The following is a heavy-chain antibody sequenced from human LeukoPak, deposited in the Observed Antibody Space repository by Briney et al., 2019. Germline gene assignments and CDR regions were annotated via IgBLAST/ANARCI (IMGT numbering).Heavy chain of an antibody. CDR3: AKDRGMATISLSYLDY. V-gene: IGHV3-48*03. J-gene: IGHJ4*02. CDR2: ISSSGSTI. D-gene: IGHD5-24*01. Sequence: GGSLRLSCAASGFTFSSYEMNWVRQAPGKGLEWVSYISSSGSTIYYADSVKGRFTISGDNAKNSLYLQMNSLRAEDTALYYCAKDRGMATISLSYLDYWGQGTLVTVSS. CDR1: GFTFSSYE.